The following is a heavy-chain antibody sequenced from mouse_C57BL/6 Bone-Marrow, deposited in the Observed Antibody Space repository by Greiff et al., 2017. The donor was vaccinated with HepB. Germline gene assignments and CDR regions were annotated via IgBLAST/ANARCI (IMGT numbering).Heavy chain of an antibody. CDR1: GFTFSSYA. D-gene: IGHD1-1*01. CDR2: ISDGGSYT. V-gene: IGHV5-4*01. J-gene: IGHJ2*01. Sequence: EVQGVESGGGLVKPGGSLKLSCAASGFTFSSYAMSWVRQTPEKRLEWVATISDGGSYTYYPDNVKGRFTISRDNAKNNMYLQMSHLKSEDTAMYYCARVDPYYGTLPDYWDQGTTLTVTS. CDR3: ARVDPYYGTLPDY.